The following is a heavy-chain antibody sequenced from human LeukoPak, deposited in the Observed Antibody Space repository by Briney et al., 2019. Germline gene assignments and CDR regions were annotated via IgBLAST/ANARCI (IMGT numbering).Heavy chain of an antibody. CDR1: GFNFRDYG. Sequence: GGSLRLSCEASGFNFRDYGMNWVRQAPGKGLEWVSGITASARTTYYANSVKGRFTIYSDNSKNTLSLQMSSLRAEDTAVYYCAKDLDGSGMYGGTDSWGQGTPVTVSS. V-gene: IGHV3-23*01. CDR3: AKDLDGSGMYGGTDS. D-gene: IGHD6-19*01. CDR2: ITASARTT. J-gene: IGHJ4*02.